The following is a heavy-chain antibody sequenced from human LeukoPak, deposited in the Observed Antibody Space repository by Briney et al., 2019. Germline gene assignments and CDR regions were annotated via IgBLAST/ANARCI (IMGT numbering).Heavy chain of an antibody. CDR1: GGTLSDHA. J-gene: IGHJ2*01. CDR2: IIPNIQKI. CDR3: ATKTKSDWYFDL. D-gene: IGHD2-8*01. V-gene: IGHV1-69*11. Sequence: ASVKVSCKASGGTLSDHAITWVRQAPGQGPEWMGRIIPNIQKINYAQKFQGRVTISADESTTTSYMELRSLTFEDTAVYYCATKTKSDWYFDLWGRGTLITVSS.